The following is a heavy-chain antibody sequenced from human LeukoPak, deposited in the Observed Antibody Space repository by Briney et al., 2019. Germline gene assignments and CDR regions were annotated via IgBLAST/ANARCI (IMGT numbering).Heavy chain of an antibody. CDR3: ARTREGVWGSYSP. D-gene: IGHD3-16*01. V-gene: IGHV1-2*02. Sequence: ASVKVSCKASGYSFTDYYIYWVRLAPGQGLEWMGWINPKSGGTHYAQKFQGRVSMTRDTSINTIHLELSSLKTNDTAVYYCARTREGVWGSYSPWGQGTLVTVSS. CDR2: INPKSGGT. CDR1: GYSFTDYY. J-gene: IGHJ4*02.